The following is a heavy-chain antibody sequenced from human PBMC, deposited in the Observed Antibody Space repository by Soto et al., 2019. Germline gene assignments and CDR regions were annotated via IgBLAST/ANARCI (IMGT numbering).Heavy chain of an antibody. CDR1: GYTFPTYA. D-gene: IGHD1-26*01. V-gene: IGHV1-3*01. CDR3: ASLSGSYPLGVYNYYGMDV. J-gene: IGHJ6*04. CDR2: INAGNGNT. Sequence: GAPMKGSREACGYTFPTYAAHLVRPAPGQKLERMGWINAGNGNTKYSQKFQGRVTIDRDTSASTAYMELSSLRSEDTAVYYCASLSGSYPLGVYNYYGMDVWGKGTTVTVSS.